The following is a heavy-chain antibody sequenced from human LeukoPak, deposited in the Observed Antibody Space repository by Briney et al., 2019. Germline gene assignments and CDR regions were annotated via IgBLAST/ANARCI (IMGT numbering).Heavy chain of an antibody. V-gene: IGHV3-74*01. CDR1: GFTFSRYW. J-gene: IGHJ4*02. CDR2: IKSDGSST. Sequence: GGFLRLSCAASGFTFSRYWMHWVRQAPGKGLVWVSCIKSDGSSTSIADSAKGRFTISRDNAKNTVYLQMNSLRAEDTAVYYCVRDNRSYNFDYWGQGTLVTVSS. CDR3: VRDNRSYNFDY. D-gene: IGHD1-26*01.